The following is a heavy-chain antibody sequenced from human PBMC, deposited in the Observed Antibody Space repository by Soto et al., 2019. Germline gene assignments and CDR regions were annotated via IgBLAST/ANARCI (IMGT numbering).Heavy chain of an antibody. CDR1: GFTFSSYG. J-gene: IGHJ6*02. Sequence: QVQLVESGGGVVQPGRSLRLSCAASGFTFSSYGMHWVRQAPGKGLEWVAVIWYDGSNKYYADSVKGRFTISRDNSKNTLYLQMNSLRAEDTAVYYCARDQGMGATHHYRRYYYYGMDVWGQGTTVTVSS. D-gene: IGHD1-26*01. CDR2: IWYDGSNK. V-gene: IGHV3-33*01. CDR3: ARDQGMGATHHYRRYYYYGMDV.